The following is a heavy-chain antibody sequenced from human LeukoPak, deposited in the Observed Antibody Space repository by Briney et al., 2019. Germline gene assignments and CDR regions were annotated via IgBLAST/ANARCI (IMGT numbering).Heavy chain of an antibody. CDR1: GFTFDDYA. CDR3: ATSSYGEGYNWFDP. V-gene: IGHV3-21*01. D-gene: IGHD5-18*01. Sequence: PGGSLRLSCAASGFTFDDYAMHWVRQAPGKGLEWVSSISSSSSYIYYADSVKGRFTISRDNAKNSLYLQMNSLRAEDTAVDYCATSSYGEGYNWFDPWGQGTLLTVSS. CDR2: ISSSSSYI. J-gene: IGHJ5*02.